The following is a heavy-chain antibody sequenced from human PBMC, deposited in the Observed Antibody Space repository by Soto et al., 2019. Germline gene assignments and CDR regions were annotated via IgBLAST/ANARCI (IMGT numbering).Heavy chain of an antibody. V-gene: IGHV3-30-3*01. D-gene: IGHD4-4*01. Sequence: PGGSLRLSCAASGFTFSSYAMHWVRQAPGKGLEWVAVISYDGSNKYYADSVKGRFTISRDNSKSTLYLQMNSLRAEDTAVYYCARDHDYSNYLGMDVWGQGSTVTVSS. CDR2: ISYDGSNK. J-gene: IGHJ6*02. CDR1: GFTFSSYA. CDR3: ARDHDYSNYLGMDV.